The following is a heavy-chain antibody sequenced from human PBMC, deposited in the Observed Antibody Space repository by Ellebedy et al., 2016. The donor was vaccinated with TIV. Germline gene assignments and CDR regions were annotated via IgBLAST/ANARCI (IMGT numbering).Heavy chain of an antibody. CDR3: ARVFGSGWFDP. CDR1: GYTFTGYY. CDR2: ISAYNGNT. V-gene: IGHV1-18*04. Sequence: ASVKVSCKASGYTFTGYYMHWVRQAPGQGLEWMGWISAYNGNTNYAQKLQGRVTMTTDTSTSTAYMELRSLRSDDTAVYYCARVFGSGWFDPWGQGTLVTVSS. J-gene: IGHJ5*02. D-gene: IGHD2-15*01.